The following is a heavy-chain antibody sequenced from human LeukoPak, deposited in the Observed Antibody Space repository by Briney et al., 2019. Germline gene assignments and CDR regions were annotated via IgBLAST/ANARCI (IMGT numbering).Heavy chain of an antibody. Sequence: KPSVNLSLTCTVAGGSISNYYWSWIRQPPGKGLEWIGYIYKSGSTNYNTSLKSRVIISGDTSKNQYALKPNSVTAADTAIYYCARHAVVGARPSFVDWGQGTLVTVSS. V-gene: IGHV4-59*08. CDR1: GGSISNYY. CDR3: ARHAVVGARPSFVD. J-gene: IGHJ4*02. D-gene: IGHD1-26*01. CDR2: IYKSGST.